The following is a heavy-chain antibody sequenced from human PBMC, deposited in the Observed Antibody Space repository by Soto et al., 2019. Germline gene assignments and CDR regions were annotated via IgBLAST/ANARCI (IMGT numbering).Heavy chain of an antibody. CDR3: AREGSYSAYNFAHGIQLWSFDF. CDR2: IFSSGST. D-gene: IGHD5-12*01. CDR1: GGSINTFY. J-gene: IGHJ4*02. Sequence: QVRLQESGPALLKPSETLCLTCTVSGGSINTFYWSWVRQPAGKGLEWIGRIFSSGSTSFNPSLESRVAMSVDTSKNHFSLNLSSVTAADMSVYYCAREGSYSAYNFAHGIQLWSFDFWGQGALVTVSS. V-gene: IGHV4-4*07.